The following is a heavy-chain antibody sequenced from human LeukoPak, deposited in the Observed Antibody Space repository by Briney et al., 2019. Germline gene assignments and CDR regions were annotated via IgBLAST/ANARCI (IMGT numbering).Heavy chain of an antibody. J-gene: IGHJ4*02. V-gene: IGHV3-30*18. D-gene: IGHD4-17*01. CDR1: GFTFSSYG. CDR2: ISYDGSNK. CDR3: AKESHGDLYFDY. Sequence: GGSLRLSCAASGFTFSSYGMHWVRQAPGKGLEWVAVISYDGSNKYYADSVKGRFTISRDNSKNTLYLQMNSLRAEDTAVYYCAKESHGDLYFDYWGQGTLVTVSS.